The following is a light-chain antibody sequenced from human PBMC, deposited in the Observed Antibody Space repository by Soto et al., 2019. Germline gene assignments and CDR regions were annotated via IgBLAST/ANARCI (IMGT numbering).Light chain of an antibody. Sequence: QSALTQPASVSGSPRQSITISCTGTSSDIGSYHLVSWYQQHPGKAPKLIIYEGSKRPSGVSNRVSGSKSGNTASLTISGLQTEDEADYYCCSYTSSSIVFGTGTKLTVL. CDR1: SSDIGSYHL. V-gene: IGLV2-14*02. J-gene: IGLJ1*01. CDR2: EGS. CDR3: CSYTSSSIV.